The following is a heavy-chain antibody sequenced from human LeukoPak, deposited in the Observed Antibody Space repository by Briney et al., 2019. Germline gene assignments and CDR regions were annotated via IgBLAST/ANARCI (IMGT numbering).Heavy chain of an antibody. J-gene: IGHJ4*02. CDR2: INPNSGGT. CDR1: GYSFTGFY. CDR3: ARVRYSSGNFDY. D-gene: IGHD6-19*01. V-gene: IGHV1-2*06. Sequence: ASVKVSCKASGYSFTGFYMHWVRQAPGQGLEWMGRINPNSGGTNYAQKFQGRVTMTRDTSISTAYMELSSLRSEDTAVYYCARVRYSSGNFDYWGQGTLVTVSS.